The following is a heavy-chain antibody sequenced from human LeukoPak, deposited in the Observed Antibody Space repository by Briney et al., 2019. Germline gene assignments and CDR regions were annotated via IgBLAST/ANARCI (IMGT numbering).Heavy chain of an antibody. CDR1: GYTFTGYY. V-gene: IGHV1-2*02. J-gene: IGHJ4*02. D-gene: IGHD6-19*01. CDR2: INPNSGGT. CDR3: ARILAAVAGNRFDY. Sequence: ASVKASCKASGYTFTGYYMHWVRQAPGQGLEWMGWINPNSGGTNYAQKFQGRVTMTRDTSISTAYMELSRLRSDDTAVYYCARILAAVAGNRFDYWGQGTLVTVSS.